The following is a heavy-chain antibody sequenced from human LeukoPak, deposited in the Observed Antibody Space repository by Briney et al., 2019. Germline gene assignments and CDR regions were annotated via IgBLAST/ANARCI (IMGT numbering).Heavy chain of an antibody. J-gene: IGHJ6*02. Sequence: GGSLRLSCAASGFTFSNYAMTWVRQAPGKGLEWVSVISGSGGNTCYADSVKGRFTISRDNSKNTLYLQMNSLRAEDTAVYYCARDLGYCSSTSCYHYGMDVWGQGTTVTVSS. V-gene: IGHV3-23*01. CDR1: GFTFSNYA. CDR2: ISGSGGNT. CDR3: ARDLGYCSSTSCYHYGMDV. D-gene: IGHD2-2*01.